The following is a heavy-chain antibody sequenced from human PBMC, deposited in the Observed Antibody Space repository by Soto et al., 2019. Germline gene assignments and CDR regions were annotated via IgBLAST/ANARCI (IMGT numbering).Heavy chain of an antibody. V-gene: IGHV1-69*08. CDR3: ARDVDEVTNSYYYYMDV. CDR1: GGTFSSYT. CDR2: IIPILGIA. J-gene: IGHJ6*03. Sequence: QVQLVQSGAEVKKPGSSVKVSCKASGGTFSSYTISWVRQAPGQGLEWMGRIIPILGIANYAQKFQGRVTITADKSTSTAYMELSSLRSEDTAVYYCARDVDEVTNSYYYYMDVWGKGTTVTVSS. D-gene: IGHD4-4*01.